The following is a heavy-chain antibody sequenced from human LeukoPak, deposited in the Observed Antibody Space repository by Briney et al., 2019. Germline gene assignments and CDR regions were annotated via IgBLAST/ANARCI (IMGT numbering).Heavy chain of an antibody. V-gene: IGHV1-2*02. CDR3: AMELLVPIPLKAFHY. CDR2: INPGNGAT. J-gene: IGHJ4*02. D-gene: IGHD6-13*01. CDR1: GDTFTDYY. Sequence: ASVKVSCKASGDTFTDYYLHWVRQAPGQGLEWVCGINPGNGATHFAQKFRGRVTVTRDTAISTGYVELSGLTSDDAAVYYCAMELLVPIPLKAFHYWGQGTLVTV.